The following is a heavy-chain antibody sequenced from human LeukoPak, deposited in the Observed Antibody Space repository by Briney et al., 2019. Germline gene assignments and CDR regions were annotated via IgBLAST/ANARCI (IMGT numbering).Heavy chain of an antibody. CDR2: INPNSGDT. D-gene: IGHD5-12*01. CDR1: GYTFTGYY. Sequence: ASVKVSCKASGYTFTGYYMHWVRQAPGQGLEWMGWINPNSGDTSFAQKFQGRVTMTRDTSISTAYMELSRLRSDDTAVYYCARSPRGIVATNYYFDYWGQGTLVTVSS. J-gene: IGHJ4*02. CDR3: ARSPRGIVATNYYFDY. V-gene: IGHV1-2*02.